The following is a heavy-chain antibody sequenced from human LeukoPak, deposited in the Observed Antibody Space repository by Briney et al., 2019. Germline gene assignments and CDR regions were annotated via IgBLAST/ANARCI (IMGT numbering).Heavy chain of an antibody. CDR2: IYTSGST. Sequence: PSQTLSLTCTVSGGSISSGSYYWSWIRQPARKGLEWIGRIYTSGSTNYNPSLKSRVTISVDTSKNQFSLKLSSVTAADTAVYYCARDMRRITYYYDSSGYYDAFDIWGQGTMVTVSS. J-gene: IGHJ3*02. D-gene: IGHD3-22*01. CDR3: ARDMRRITYYYDSSGYYDAFDI. CDR1: GGSISSGSYY. V-gene: IGHV4-61*02.